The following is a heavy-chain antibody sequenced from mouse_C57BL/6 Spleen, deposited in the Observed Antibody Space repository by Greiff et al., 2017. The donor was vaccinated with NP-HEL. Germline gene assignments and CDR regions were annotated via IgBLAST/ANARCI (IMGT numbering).Heavy chain of an antibody. D-gene: IGHD2-3*01. V-gene: IGHV1-78*01. J-gene: IGHJ4*01. CDR3: ARGAGGYYFYAMDY. CDR2: IYPRDGST. Sequence: VQLQQSDAELVKPGASVKISCKVSGYTFTDHTIHWMKQRPEQGLEWIGYIYPRDGSTKYNEKFKGKATLTADTSSSTAYMQLNSLTSEDSAVYFWARGAGGYYFYAMDYWGQGTSVTVSS. CDR1: GYTFTDHT.